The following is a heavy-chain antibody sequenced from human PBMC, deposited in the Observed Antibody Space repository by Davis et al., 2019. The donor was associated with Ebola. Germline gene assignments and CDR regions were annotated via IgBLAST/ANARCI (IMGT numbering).Heavy chain of an antibody. CDR3: ARDNSATTVWWFDP. CDR2: INPSGTYA. CDR1: GDTVTRHW. Sequence: ASVTVSCKTSGDTVTRHWMHWLRQAPGQGLEWMGVINPSGTYASYAQKFRGRVTVTRDTSTSTTYMELGSLSSEDTAVYYCARDNSATTVWWFDPWGQGTLVTVSS. J-gene: IGHJ5*02. V-gene: IGHV1-46*01. D-gene: IGHD2/OR15-2a*01.